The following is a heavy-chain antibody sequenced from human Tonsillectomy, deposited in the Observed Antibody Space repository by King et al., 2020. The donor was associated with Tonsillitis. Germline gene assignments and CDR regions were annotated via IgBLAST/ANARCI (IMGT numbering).Heavy chain of an antibody. D-gene: IGHD2-8*02. CDR2: IDPSDSYT. CDR3: ARRGPDTGDAFDI. Sequence: QLVQSGAEVKKPGESLKISCKDSGYSFTSCWINWVRQMPGKGLEWMGRIDPSDSYTNYSPSFQGHVTISSDKSISTAYLQWSSLKASDTAMYYCARRGPDTGDAFDIWGQGTMVTVSS. CDR1: GYSFTSCW. V-gene: IGHV5-10-1*03. J-gene: IGHJ3*02.